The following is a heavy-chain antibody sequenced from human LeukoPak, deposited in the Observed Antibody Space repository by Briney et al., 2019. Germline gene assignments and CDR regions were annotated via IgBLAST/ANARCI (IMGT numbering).Heavy chain of an antibody. Sequence: PSETLSLTCAVSGGSISSSNWWSWVRQPPEKGLEWIGEIYHSGSTYSNPSLQSRVIISVDKSKNHFSLKLTSVTAADTVVYYCARTPRTYYYDSSGYQYAFDIWGQGTMVTVSS. V-gene: IGHV4-4*02. CDR2: IYHSGST. CDR3: ARTPRTYYYDSSGYQYAFDI. J-gene: IGHJ3*02. D-gene: IGHD3-22*01. CDR1: GGSISSSNW.